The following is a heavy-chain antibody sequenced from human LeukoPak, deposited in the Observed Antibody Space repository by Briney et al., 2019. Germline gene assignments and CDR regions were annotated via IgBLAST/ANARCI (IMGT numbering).Heavy chain of an antibody. CDR1: GFTFSSYV. Sequence: GGPLRLSCATSGFTFSSYVMTWVRQAPGKGLEWASSITASDVSTYYADSVKGRFTISRDNAKNTLYLQMNSLRAEDTAVYYCASLNTRDTAVGDYWGQGTLVTVSS. CDR2: ITASDVST. CDR3: ASLNTRDTAVGDY. V-gene: IGHV3-23*01. D-gene: IGHD5-18*01. J-gene: IGHJ4*02.